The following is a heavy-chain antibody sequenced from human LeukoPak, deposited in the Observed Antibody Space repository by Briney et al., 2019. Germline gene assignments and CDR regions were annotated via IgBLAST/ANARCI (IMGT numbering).Heavy chain of an antibody. CDR3: AKDGGPNYYDSSGYYSVFDY. J-gene: IGHJ4*02. D-gene: IGHD3-22*01. CDR2: IGGSGGST. CDR1: GFTFSSYA. Sequence: GGSLRLSRAASGFTFSSYAMSWVRQAPGKGLEWVSAIGGSGGSTYYADSVKGRFTISRDNSKNTLYLQMNSLRAEDTAVYYCAKDGGPNYYDSSGYYSVFDYWGQGTLVTVSS. V-gene: IGHV3-23*01.